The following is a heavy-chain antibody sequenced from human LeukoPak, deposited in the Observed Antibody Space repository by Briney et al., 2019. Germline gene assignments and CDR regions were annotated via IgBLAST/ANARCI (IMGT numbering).Heavy chain of an antibody. J-gene: IGHJ4*02. V-gene: IGHV1-18*04. CDR2: ISAYNGNT. CDR3: AREGSSSEIDY. CDR1: GYTFTDYY. Sequence: GASVKVSCKASGYTFTDYYMHWVRQAPGQGLEWMGWISAYNGNTNYAQKLQGRVTMTTDTSTSTAYMELRSLRSDDTAVYYCAREGSSSEIDYWGQGTLVTVSS. D-gene: IGHD6-13*01.